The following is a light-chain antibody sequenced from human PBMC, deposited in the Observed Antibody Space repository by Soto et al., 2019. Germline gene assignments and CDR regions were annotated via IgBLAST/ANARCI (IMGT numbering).Light chain of an antibody. V-gene: IGKV3-15*01. CDR1: QTVSSY. J-gene: IGKJ2*01. CDR3: QQYHNWPGYT. Sequence: EIVMTQSPATLSVSPGERATLSWMASQTVSSYLAWYQQKPGQAPRLLIYGASNRATGIAARFIGSGSGTEFTLTSSSLQSEDFAVSFCQQYHNWPGYTFGQGTKLEIK. CDR2: GAS.